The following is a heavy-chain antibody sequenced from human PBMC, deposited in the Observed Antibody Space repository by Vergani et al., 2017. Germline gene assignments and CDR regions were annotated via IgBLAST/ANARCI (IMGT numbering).Heavy chain of an antibody. V-gene: IGHV3-7*01. CDR1: GFTFSSYW. J-gene: IGHJ5*02. D-gene: IGHD3-3*01. CDR2: IKQDGSEK. CDR3: TTDSLTSSVTIFGVVIFNWFDP. Sequence: EVQLVESGGGLVQPGGSLRLSCAASGFTFSSYWMSWVRQAPGKGLEWVANIKQDGSEKYYVDSVKGRFTISRDNAKNSLYLQMNSLRAEDTAVYYCTTDSLTSSVTIFGVVIFNWFDPWGQGTLVTVSS.